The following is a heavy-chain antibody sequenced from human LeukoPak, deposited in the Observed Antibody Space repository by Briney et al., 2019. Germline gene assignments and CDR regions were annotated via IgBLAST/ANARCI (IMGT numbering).Heavy chain of an antibody. D-gene: IGHD2-15*01. V-gene: IGHV3-53*04. CDR3: ARVYCSGGSCYPYYFDY. CDR1: GFTVSNNY. Sequence: PGGSLRLSCAASGFTVSNNYMSWVRQAPGKGLEWVSVIYSGGSTYYADSVKGRFTISRHNSKNTLYLQMNSLRAEDTAVYYCARVYCSGGSCYPYYFDYWGQGTLVTVPS. J-gene: IGHJ4*02. CDR2: IYSGGST.